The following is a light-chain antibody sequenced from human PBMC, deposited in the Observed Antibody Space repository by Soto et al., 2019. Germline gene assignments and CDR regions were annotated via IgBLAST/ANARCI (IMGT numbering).Light chain of an antibody. CDR3: QQSYDTPIT. CDR2: AAA. J-gene: IGKJ5*01. Sequence: DIQMTQSPSSRSAYVVDRVTITFRASQSIATYLHWYQQKPGKAPKVLIFAAARLKSGVPSRFSGSGSETDFTLTISSLQPEDSATYYCQQSYDTPITFGQGTRLEIK. V-gene: IGKV1-39*01. CDR1: QSIATY.